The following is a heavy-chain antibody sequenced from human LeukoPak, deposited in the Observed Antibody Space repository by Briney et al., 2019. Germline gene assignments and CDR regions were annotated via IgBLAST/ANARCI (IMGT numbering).Heavy chain of an antibody. CDR2: MHFNTGGT. D-gene: IGHD3-22*01. CDR1: GGTFSSYA. Sequence: VASVKVSCKASGGTFSSYAISWVRQAPGQGLEWMGWMHFNTGGTNYAQKFQGRVTMTRDTSISTAYMELSRLRSDDTAVYYCAREGRRYYYDSSGYRRTNWFDPWGQGTLVTVSS. CDR3: AREGRRYYYDSSGYRRTNWFDP. V-gene: IGHV1-2*02. J-gene: IGHJ5*02.